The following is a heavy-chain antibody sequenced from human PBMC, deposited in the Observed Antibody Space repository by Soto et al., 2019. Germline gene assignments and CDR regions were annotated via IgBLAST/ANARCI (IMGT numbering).Heavy chain of an antibody. V-gene: IGHV3-21*01. CDR2: ISSSSSYI. CDR1: GFTFSSYS. CDR3: ADPQDMVRGVIITSY. J-gene: IGHJ4*02. D-gene: IGHD3-10*01. Sequence: TGGSLRLSCAASGFTFSSYSMNWVRQAPGKGLEWVSSISSSSSYIYYADSVKGRFTISRDNAKNSLYLQMNSLRAEDTAVYYCADPQDMVRGVIITSYWGQGTLVTVSS.